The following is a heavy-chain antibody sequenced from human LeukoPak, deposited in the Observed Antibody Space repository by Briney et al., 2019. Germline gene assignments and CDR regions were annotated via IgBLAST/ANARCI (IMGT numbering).Heavy chain of an antibody. D-gene: IGHD3-3*01. V-gene: IGHV3-48*04. Sequence: GGSLRLSCAASGFTFSSYSMNWVRQAPGKGLEWVSYISSSGSTIYYADSVKGRFTISRDNAKNSLYLQMNSLRAEDTAVYYCAREEVVADFWSGYPTQIDAFDIWGQGTMVTVSS. CDR3: AREEVVADFWSGYPTQIDAFDI. J-gene: IGHJ3*02. CDR2: ISSSGSTI. CDR1: GFTFSSYS.